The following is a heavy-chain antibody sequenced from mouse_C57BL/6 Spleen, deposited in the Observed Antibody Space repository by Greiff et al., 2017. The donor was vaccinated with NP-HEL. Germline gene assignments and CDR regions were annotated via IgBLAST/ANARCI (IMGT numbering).Heavy chain of an antibody. CDR1: GFTFSSYT. Sequence: EVKLMESGGGLVKPGGSLKLSCAASGFTFSSYTMSWVRQTPEKRLEWVATISGGGGNTYYPDSVKGRFTISRDNAKNTLYLQMSSLRSEDTALYYCARPYYYGSSFFYAMDYWGQGTSVTVSS. V-gene: IGHV5-9*01. CDR2: ISGGGGNT. CDR3: ARPYYYGSSFFYAMDY. D-gene: IGHD1-1*01. J-gene: IGHJ4*01.